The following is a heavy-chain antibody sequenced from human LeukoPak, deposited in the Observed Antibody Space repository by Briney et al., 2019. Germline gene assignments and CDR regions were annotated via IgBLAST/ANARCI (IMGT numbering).Heavy chain of an antibody. Sequence: SETLCLTCAVYGGSFSGYYWSWIRQPPGKGLEWIGEINHSGSTNYNPSLKSRVTISADTSKNQFSLTLTSVTAADTAVYYCARDRSVGVLPAPPFDFWGQGTLVTVSS. CDR3: ARDRSVGVLPAPPFDF. V-gene: IGHV4-34*01. CDR1: GGSFSGYY. CDR2: INHSGST. D-gene: IGHD6-6*01. J-gene: IGHJ4*02.